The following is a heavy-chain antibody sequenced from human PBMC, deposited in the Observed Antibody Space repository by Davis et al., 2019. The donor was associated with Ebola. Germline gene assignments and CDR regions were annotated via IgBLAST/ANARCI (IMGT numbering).Heavy chain of an antibody. D-gene: IGHD3-22*01. CDR3: ARGGVSSSGYYYLNWYFDL. CDR2: ISSRSYYI. Sequence: GESLKISCAASGFTFSTYSMNWVRQAPGKGLEWVSSISSRSYYIYYADSLKGRFTISRDNAKNSLYLQMNSLRAEDTAVYYCARGGVSSSGYYYLNWYFDLWGRGTLVTVSS. CDR1: GFTFSTYS. J-gene: IGHJ2*01. V-gene: IGHV3-21*01.